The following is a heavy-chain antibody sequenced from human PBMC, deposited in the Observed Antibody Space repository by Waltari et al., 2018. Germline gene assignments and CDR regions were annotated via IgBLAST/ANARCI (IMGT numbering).Heavy chain of an antibody. J-gene: IGHJ4*02. CDR3: ARDPGPIVGAPDY. CDR1: GYSFHDYH. Sequence: QVLLVQSGNEVKKPGASVKVSCQASGYSFHDYHRPWVRQTPGQGLEWLGWINPKNGDTSYAQNFLGRVTMTRDTSINTVYMDLSGLRSDDTAVFYCARDPGPIVGAPDYWGQGTLVTVSS. CDR2: INPKNGDT. D-gene: IGHD1-26*01. V-gene: IGHV1-2*02.